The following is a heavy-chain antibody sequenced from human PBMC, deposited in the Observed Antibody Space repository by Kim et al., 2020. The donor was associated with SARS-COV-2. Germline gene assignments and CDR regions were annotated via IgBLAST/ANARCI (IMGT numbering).Heavy chain of an antibody. V-gene: IGHV3-30-3*01. CDR3: ATPPGGYCSGGSCYAG. CDR2: ISYDGSNK. D-gene: IGHD2-15*01. CDR1: GFTFSSYA. J-gene: IGHJ4*02. Sequence: GGSLRLSCAASGFTFSSYAMHWVRQAPGKGLEWVAVISYDGSNKYYADSVKGRFTISRDNSKNTLYLQMNSLRAEDTAVYYCATPPGGYCSGGSCYAGWGQGTLVTVSS.